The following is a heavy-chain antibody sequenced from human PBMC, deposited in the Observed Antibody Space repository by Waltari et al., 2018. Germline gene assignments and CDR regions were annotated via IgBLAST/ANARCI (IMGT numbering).Heavy chain of an antibody. CDR2: FDPEDGET. D-gene: IGHD6-19*01. V-gene: IGHV1-24*01. CDR1: GYTLTELS. J-gene: IGHJ4*02. Sequence: QVQLVQSGAEVKKPGASVKVSCKVSGYTLTELSMHWVRQAPGKGLEWMGGFDPEDGETIYAQKFQGRVTVTEDTSTDTAYMELSSLRSEDTAVYYCATDVKRQWLVFVWGQGTLVTVSS. CDR3: ATDVKRQWLVFV.